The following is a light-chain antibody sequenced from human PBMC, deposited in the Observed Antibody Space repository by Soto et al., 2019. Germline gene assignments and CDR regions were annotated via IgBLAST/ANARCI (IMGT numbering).Light chain of an antibody. Sequence: DIQMTQSPSSVSSSVGDRVTITCRASQSISNYLNWYQQKPGKAPKLLIYAASSLQSGVPPRFSGSESGTDFTLTISSLQPEDFATYYCQQTYSGLVTFGQGTRLEIK. J-gene: IGKJ5*01. CDR3: QQTYSGLVT. V-gene: IGKV1-39*01. CDR2: AAS. CDR1: QSISNY.